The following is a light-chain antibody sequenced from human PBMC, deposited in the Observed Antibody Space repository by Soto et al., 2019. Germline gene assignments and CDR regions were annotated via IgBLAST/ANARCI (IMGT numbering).Light chain of an antibody. CDR1: QSVSNY. CDR2: GAS. Sequence: IVETKTPAARRLGQGGRATLSSRPSQSVSNYLAWYQQKPGQAPRLLIYGASTRATGIPARFSGSGSGTEFTLTVRSPRSEDLAVFPSHEYNNSAPWTYGEGTKVDIK. J-gene: IGKJ1*01. CDR3: HEYNNSAPWT. V-gene: IGKV3-15*01.